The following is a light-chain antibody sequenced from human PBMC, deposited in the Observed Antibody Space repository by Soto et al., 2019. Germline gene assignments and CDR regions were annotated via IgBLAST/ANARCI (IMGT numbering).Light chain of an antibody. CDR3: QHYNEWPPWT. CDR2: GAS. Sequence: EFVLTQSPATLSLSPGERATLSCRASQSVSSNLAWYQQKPGQAPRLLIFGASTRATGTPARFSGSGSGTEFTLTIGSLQSEDFAIYYCQHYNEWPPWTFGQGTKVDIK. J-gene: IGKJ1*01. V-gene: IGKV3-15*01. CDR1: QSVSSN.